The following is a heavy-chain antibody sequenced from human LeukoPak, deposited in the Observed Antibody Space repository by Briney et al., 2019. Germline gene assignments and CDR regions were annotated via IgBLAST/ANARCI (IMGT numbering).Heavy chain of an antibody. CDR2: ISWNSGSI. CDR3: AKDRWAAAGTGYFQH. Sequence: GGSLGLSCAASGFTFDDYAIHWVRQAPGKGLEWVSGISWNSGSIGYADPVKGRFTISRDNAKNSLYLQMNSLRAEDTALYYCAKDRWAAAGTGYFQHWGQGTLVTVSS. J-gene: IGHJ1*01. CDR1: GFTFDDYA. D-gene: IGHD6-13*01. V-gene: IGHV3-9*01.